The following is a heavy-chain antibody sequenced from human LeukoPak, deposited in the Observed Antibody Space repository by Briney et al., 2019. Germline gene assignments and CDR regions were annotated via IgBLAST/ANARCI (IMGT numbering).Heavy chain of an antibody. CDR2: TSYTGST. Sequence: SETLSLTCTVSGGSISSGSHYWSWIRQPPGKGLEWIGYTSYTGSTYYYPSLKSRLTISVDTSENQFSLKLSSVTAADTAVYYCARHRAYSSSSPFDYWGQGTLVTVSS. CDR3: ARHRAYSSSSPFDY. V-gene: IGHV4-31*03. J-gene: IGHJ4*02. CDR1: GGSISSGSHY. D-gene: IGHD6-6*01.